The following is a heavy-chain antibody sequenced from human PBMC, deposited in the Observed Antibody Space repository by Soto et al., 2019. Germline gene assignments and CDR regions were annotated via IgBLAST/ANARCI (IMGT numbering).Heavy chain of an antibody. CDR2: IYWDDDK. D-gene: IGHD3-10*01. CDR3: AHSPQLLWFGELLPFYFDY. V-gene: IGHV2-5*02. CDR1: GFSLSTSGVG. J-gene: IGHJ4*02. Sequence: QITLKESGPTLVKPTQTLTLTCTFSGFSLSTSGVGVGWIRQPPGKALEWLALIYWDDDKRYSPSLKSRLTISKDNXXNXVXXTMTNMDPVDTAPYYCAHSPQLLWFGELLPFYFDYWGQGTLVTVSS.